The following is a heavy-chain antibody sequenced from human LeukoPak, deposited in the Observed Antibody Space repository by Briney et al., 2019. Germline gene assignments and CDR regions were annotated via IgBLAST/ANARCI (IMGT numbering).Heavy chain of an antibody. J-gene: IGHJ4*02. V-gene: IGHV4-39*07. Sequence: SETLSLTCTISGGSISNYIYYWGWIRQPPGEGLEWIGTIYYSGTTYYNPSLKSRVTISVDTSKNQFSLRLTSVTAADTAVYYCARWVQLERGFDYWGQGTLVTVSS. CDR1: GGSISNYIYY. CDR3: ARWVQLERGFDY. D-gene: IGHD1-1*01. CDR2: IYYSGTT.